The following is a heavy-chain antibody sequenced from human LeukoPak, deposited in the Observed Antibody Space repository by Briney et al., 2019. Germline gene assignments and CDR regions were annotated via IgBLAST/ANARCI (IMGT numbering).Heavy chain of an antibody. J-gene: IGHJ4*02. CDR1: GFTVSSNY. D-gene: IGHD6-13*01. V-gene: IGHV3-66*01. Sequence: PGGSLRLPCAASGFTVSSNYMSWVRQAPGKGLEWVSVIYSGGSTYYADSVKGRFTISRDNSKNTLYLQMNSLRAEDTAVYYCARVPERDSSSWYEFDYWGQGTLVTVSS. CDR3: ARVPERDSSSWYEFDY. CDR2: IYSGGST.